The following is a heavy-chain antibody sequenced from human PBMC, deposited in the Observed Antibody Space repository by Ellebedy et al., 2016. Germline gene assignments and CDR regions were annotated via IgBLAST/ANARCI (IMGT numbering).Heavy chain of an antibody. CDR2: ISNNGDST. CDR1: GFTFNNYG. J-gene: IGHJ4*02. V-gene: IGHV3-64D*06. CDR3: AREGYAGFHVKNY. Sequence: GESLKISCSVSGFTFNNYGMKWVRQAPGKGLEYVSAISNNGDSTYYADSVKGRVTISRDNSKNTLYFQMSSLRVEDTAVYYCAREGYAGFHVKNYWGQGILVTISS. D-gene: IGHD5-12*01.